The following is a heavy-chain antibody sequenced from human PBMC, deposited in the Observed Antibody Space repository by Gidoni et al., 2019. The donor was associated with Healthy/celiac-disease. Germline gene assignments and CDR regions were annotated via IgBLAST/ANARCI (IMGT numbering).Heavy chain of an antibody. D-gene: IGHD5-18*01. CDR2: IDPSDSYT. J-gene: IGHJ4*02. V-gene: IGHV5-10-1*03. CDR1: GSRFTSYW. Sequence: EVQLVQSGAEVKKPGASLRISCKGSGSRFTSYWISWVRQMPGKGLEWMGRIDPSDSYTNYSPSFQGHVTISADKSISTAYLQWSSLKASDTAMYYCARHANPYSYGTFIDYWGQGTLVTVSS. CDR3: ARHANPYSYGTFIDY.